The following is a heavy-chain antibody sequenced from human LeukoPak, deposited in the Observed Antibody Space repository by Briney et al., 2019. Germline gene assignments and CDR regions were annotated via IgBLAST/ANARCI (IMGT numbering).Heavy chain of an antibody. Sequence: SETLSLTCAVSGDSISSSNWWSWVRQPPGKGLEWIGEIYHTGSTNYNPSLKSRVTISVDTSKNQFSLKPSSVTAADTAVYYCARDATYYYDSSGQGFDYWGQGTLVTVSS. CDR3: ARDATYYYDSSGQGFDY. D-gene: IGHD3-22*01. CDR2: IYHTGST. J-gene: IGHJ4*02. CDR1: GDSISSSNW. V-gene: IGHV4-4*02.